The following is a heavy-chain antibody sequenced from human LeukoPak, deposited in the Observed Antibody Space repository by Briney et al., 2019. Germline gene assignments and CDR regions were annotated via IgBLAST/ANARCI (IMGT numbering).Heavy chain of an antibody. D-gene: IGHD4-11*01. CDR1: GYSFTSYW. CDR2: IYPGDSDT. CDR3: ARLRQTTVTNNYGMDV. V-gene: IGHV5-51*01. J-gene: IGHJ6*02. Sequence: GESLKISCKGSGYSFTSYWIGWVRQMPGKGLEWMGIIYPGDSDTRYSPSFQGQVTISADKSISTAYLQWSSLKASDTAMYYCARLRQTTVTNNYGMDVWGQGTTVTVSS.